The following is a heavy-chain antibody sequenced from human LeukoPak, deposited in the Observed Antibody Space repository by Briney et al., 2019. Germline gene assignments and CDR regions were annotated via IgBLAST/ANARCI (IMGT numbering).Heavy chain of an antibody. V-gene: IGHV3-74*01. CDR3: ARSQFDY. CDR1: GFAFSSYW. J-gene: IGHJ4*02. Sequence: GGSLRLSCAASGFAFSSYWMLWVRQAPGKGPVWVSRISGDGTTTTYADSVKGRFTISRDNAKNILYLQMNSLRAEDTAIYYCARSQFDYWGQGILVTVSS. CDR2: ISGDGTTT.